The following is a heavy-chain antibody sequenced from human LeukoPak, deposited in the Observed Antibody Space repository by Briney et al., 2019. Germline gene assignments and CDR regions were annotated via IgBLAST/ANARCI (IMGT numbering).Heavy chain of an antibody. Sequence: GGSLRLSCAVSEFTVCNNYMTGVRQAPVKGLDYMLRRLCEGQIQHLQRHLQEHALAEMTSLRAEDTAVYYCARQWGQIYSNHLEHFDYWGQGTLVTVSS. J-gene: IGHJ4*02. V-gene: IGHV3-66*04. CDR3: ARQWGQIYSNHLEHFDY. CDR1: EFTVCNNY. D-gene: IGHD4-11*01.